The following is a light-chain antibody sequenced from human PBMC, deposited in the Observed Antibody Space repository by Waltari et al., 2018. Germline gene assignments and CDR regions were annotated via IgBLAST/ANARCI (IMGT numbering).Light chain of an antibody. J-gene: IGLJ2*01. CDR2: DKN. Sequence: SSELTQDPAVSVAMGQTVRITCQGDSLRRYYASWYHQRPGQAPILVIYDKNNRPSGVPDRFSGSSSHNTGSLTITGAQAEDEASYYCHSRDASGVAGSFGGGTKLTVL. V-gene: IGLV3-19*01. CDR1: SLRRYY. CDR3: HSRDASGVAGS.